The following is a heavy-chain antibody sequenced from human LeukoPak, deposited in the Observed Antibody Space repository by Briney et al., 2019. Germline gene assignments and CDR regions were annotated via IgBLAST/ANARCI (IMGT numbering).Heavy chain of an antibody. CDR1: GFTFSSYA. CDR3: ARDRTVVVPAYYFDY. Sequence: GGSLRLSCAASGFTFSSYAMHWVRQAPGKGLEWVAVISYDGSNKYYADSVKGRFTISRDNSKNTLYLQMNSLRAEDTAVYYCARDRTVVVPAYYFDYWGQGTLVTVSS. D-gene: IGHD2-2*01. V-gene: IGHV3-30-3*01. J-gene: IGHJ4*02. CDR2: ISYDGSNK.